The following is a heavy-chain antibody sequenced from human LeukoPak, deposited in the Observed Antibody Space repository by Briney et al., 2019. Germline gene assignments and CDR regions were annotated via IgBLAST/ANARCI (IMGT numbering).Heavy chain of an antibody. J-gene: IGHJ4*02. CDR1: GGTFSSYA. Sequence: SVKVSCKASGGTFSSYAISWVRQAPGQGLEWMGGIIPIFGTANYAQKFQGRVTITTDESTSTAYMELSSLRSEDTAVYYCARGRSGGVAARPHYFDYWGQGTLVTVSS. D-gene: IGHD6-6*01. CDR2: IIPIFGTA. V-gene: IGHV1-69*05. CDR3: ARGRSGGVAARPHYFDY.